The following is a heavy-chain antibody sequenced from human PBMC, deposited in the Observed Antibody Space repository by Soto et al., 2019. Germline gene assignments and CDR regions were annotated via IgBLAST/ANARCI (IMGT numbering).Heavy chain of an antibody. Sequence: GGSLRLSCAASGFTFSSYGMHWVRQAPGKGLEWVAVISYDGSNKYYADSVKGRFTISRDNSKNTLYLQMNSLRAEDTAVYYCAKSTSYPVHFDYWGQGTLVTVSS. D-gene: IGHD1-26*01. J-gene: IGHJ4*02. CDR3: AKSTSYPVHFDY. CDR1: GFTFSSYG. V-gene: IGHV3-30*18. CDR2: ISYDGSNK.